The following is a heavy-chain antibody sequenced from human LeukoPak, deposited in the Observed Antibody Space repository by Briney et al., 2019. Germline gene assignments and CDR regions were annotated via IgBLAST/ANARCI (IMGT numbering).Heavy chain of an antibody. CDR2: IYYSGST. CDR1: GGSISSYY. CDR3: ARDVGFPGRGNYYYYGMDV. D-gene: IGHD3-10*01. V-gene: IGHV4-59*12. Sequence: SETLSLTCTVSGGSISSYYWSWIRQPPGKGLEWIGYIYYSGSTYYNPSLKSRVTISVDTSKNQFSLKLSSVTAADTAVYYCARDVGFPGRGNYYYYGMDVWGQGTTVTVSS. J-gene: IGHJ6*02.